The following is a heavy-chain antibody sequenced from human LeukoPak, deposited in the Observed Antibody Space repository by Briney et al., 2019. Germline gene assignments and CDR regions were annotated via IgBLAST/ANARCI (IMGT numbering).Heavy chain of an antibody. CDR3: ARDESYAFDI. V-gene: IGHV3-48*02. Sequence: PGGSLRLSCAASGFTFSTNSINWIRQAPGKGLEWVSYINSISGTISYADSVKGRFTISRDSVKNLLYVQIYSLSDEDTSVYYCARDESYAFDIWGQGTVVTVSS. CDR2: INSISGTI. J-gene: IGHJ3*02. CDR1: GFTFSTNS.